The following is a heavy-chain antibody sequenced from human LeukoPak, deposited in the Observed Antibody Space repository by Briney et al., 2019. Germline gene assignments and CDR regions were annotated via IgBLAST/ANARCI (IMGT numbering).Heavy chain of an antibody. Sequence: PSETLSLTCAVYGESFSGYYWIWIRQPPGKGLEWIGEINHSGSTNYNPSLKSRVTISVDRSKNQFSLKLSSVTAADTAVYYCARMGPAAAGIVDWGQGTLVTVSS. J-gene: IGHJ4*02. D-gene: IGHD6-13*01. CDR1: GESFSGYY. V-gene: IGHV4-34*01. CDR3: ARMGPAAAGIVD. CDR2: INHSGST.